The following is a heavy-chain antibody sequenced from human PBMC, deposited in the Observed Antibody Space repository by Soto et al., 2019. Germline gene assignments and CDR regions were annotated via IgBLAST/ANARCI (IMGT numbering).Heavy chain of an antibody. CDR2: IIPIFGTA. J-gene: IGHJ6*02. CDR3: ARVTYQLLPLAIYYYYGMDV. D-gene: IGHD2-2*01. CDR1: GGTFSSYA. Sequence: QVQLVQSGAEVKKPGSSVKVSCKASGGTFSSYAISWVRQTPGQGLEWMGGIIPIFGTANYAQKFQGRVTITPDESTSTAYMEVSSLRSEDTAVYYCARVTYQLLPLAIYYYYGMDVGGRGTTVTVSS. V-gene: IGHV1-69*05.